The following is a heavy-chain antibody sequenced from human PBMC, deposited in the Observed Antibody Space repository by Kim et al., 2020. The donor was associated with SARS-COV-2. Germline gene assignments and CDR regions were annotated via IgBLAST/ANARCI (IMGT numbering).Heavy chain of an antibody. D-gene: IGHD2-2*01. J-gene: IGHJ6*03. Sequence: ASVKVSCKASGYTFTSYAMHWVRQAPGQRLEWMGWINAGNGNTKYSQKFQGRVTITRDTSASTAYMELSSLRSEDTAVYYCARDSFYCSSTSCHDFYYYYYMDVWGQGTTVTVSS. CDR3: ARDSFYCSSTSCHDFYYYYYMDV. CDR2: INAGNGNT. CDR1: GYTFTSYA. V-gene: IGHV1-3*01.